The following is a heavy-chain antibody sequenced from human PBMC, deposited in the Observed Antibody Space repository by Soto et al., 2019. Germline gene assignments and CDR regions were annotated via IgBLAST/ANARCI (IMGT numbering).Heavy chain of an antibody. Sequence: SVKVSCKAPGGTFSSYAISWVRQAPGQGLEWMGGIIPIFGTADYAQKFHGRVTITADESTSTAYMELSSLRSEDTAVYYCARGITGTVTYYYGLDVWGQGTTVTVSS. J-gene: IGHJ6*02. V-gene: IGHV1-69*13. CDR3: ARGITGTVTYYYGLDV. D-gene: IGHD1-20*01. CDR2: IIPIFGTA. CDR1: GGTFSSYA.